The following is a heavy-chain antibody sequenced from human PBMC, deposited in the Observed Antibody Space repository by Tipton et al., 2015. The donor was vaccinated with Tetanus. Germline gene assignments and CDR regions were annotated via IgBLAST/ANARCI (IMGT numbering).Heavy chain of an antibody. CDR1: EFSFSSYW. D-gene: IGHD6-19*01. CDR3: ARGDENSGDN. J-gene: IGHJ4*02. CDR2: INSDGSST. Sequence: SLRLSCAASEFSFSSYWMHWVRQVPGRGLVWVSRINSDGSSTDYADSVKGRFTISRDNAKNSLYLQMDSLRGEDTAVYYCARGDENSGDNWGQGTLVTVSS. V-gene: IGHV3-74*01.